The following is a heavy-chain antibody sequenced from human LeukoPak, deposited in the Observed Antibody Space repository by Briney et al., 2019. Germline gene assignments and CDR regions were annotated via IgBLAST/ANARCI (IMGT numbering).Heavy chain of an antibody. CDR1: GFSFSSHW. V-gene: IGHV3-74*01. D-gene: IGHD3/OR15-3a*01. Sequence: PGGSLRLSCVASGFSFSSHWMHWVRQAPGKGLVWVSRINGDESRTFFADSVRGRFTISRDNAKNTVYLEMNSLTDEDTAVYFCARGAWTAYYFDYWGQGTVVPVSS. J-gene: IGHJ4*02. CDR2: INGDESRT. CDR3: ARGAWTAYYFDY.